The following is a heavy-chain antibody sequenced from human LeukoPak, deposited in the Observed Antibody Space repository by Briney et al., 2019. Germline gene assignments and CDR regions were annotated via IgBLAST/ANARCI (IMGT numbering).Heavy chain of an antibody. Sequence: ASVKVSCKASGYTFTSYDINWVRQATGQGLEWVGWMNPNSGNRGHAQKFQGRVTMTTDTSISTAYTELSSLRSEDTAVYYCVRYIAVADRNYNYYGMDVWGQGTTVTVSS. CDR1: GYTFTSYD. CDR3: VRYIAVADRNYNYYGMDV. J-gene: IGHJ6*02. D-gene: IGHD6-19*01. V-gene: IGHV1-8*01. CDR2: MNPNSGNR.